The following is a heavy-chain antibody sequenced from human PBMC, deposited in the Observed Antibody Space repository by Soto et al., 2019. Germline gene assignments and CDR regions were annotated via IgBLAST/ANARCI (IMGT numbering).Heavy chain of an antibody. D-gene: IGHD5-12*01. CDR3: ARDRYSGVDSPFLIDS. V-gene: IGHV3-21*01. CDR2: ISSSSSYI. Sequence: EVQLVESGGGLVKPGESLRLSCAASGFTFSAYTMIWVRQTPGKGLEWVSCISSSSSYIYYADSVKGRFTISRDNAENSLYLQMNSLIGEDTAVYYCARDRYSGVDSPFLIDSWGQGALVTVSS. J-gene: IGHJ4*02. CDR1: GFTFSAYT.